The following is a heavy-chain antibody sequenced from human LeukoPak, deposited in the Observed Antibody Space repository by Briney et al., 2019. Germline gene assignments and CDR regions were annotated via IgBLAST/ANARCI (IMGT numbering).Heavy chain of an antibody. CDR2: IYSGGST. J-gene: IGHJ6*03. Sequence: GGSLRLSCAASGFTVRSNYMSWVRQAPGKGLEWVSVIYSGGSTYYADSVKGRFTISRENSKNTVYLQMNSLRPEDTAVYYCARDHSTTNYYDTSGYYYYNYHLDVWGKGTTVTVSS. CDR3: ARDHSTTNYYDTSGYYYYNYHLDV. CDR1: GFTVRSNY. D-gene: IGHD3-22*01. V-gene: IGHV3-66*02.